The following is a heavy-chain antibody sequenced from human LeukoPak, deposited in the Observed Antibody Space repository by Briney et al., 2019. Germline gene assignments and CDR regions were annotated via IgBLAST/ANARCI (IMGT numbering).Heavy chain of an antibody. CDR2: IKQDGSEK. J-gene: IGHJ3*02. V-gene: IGHV3-7*01. Sequence: GGSLRLSSAASGLTFSSYWMSWVRQAPGRGLEWVANIKQDGSEKYYVDSVKGRFTISRDNAKNSLYLQINSLRAEDTAVYYCARGDDAFDIWGQGTMVTVSS. CDR3: ARGDDAFDI. CDR1: GLTFSSYW.